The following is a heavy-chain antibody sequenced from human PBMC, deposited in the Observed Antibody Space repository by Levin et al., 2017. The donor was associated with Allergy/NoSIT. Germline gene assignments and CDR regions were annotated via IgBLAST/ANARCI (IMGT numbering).Heavy chain of an antibody. CDR2: IWYDGSNK. Sequence: GGSLRLSCAASGFTFSSYGMHWVRQAPGKGLEWVAVIWYDGSNKYYADSVKGRFTISRDNSKNTLYLQMNSLRAEDTAVYYCARGETAAEYFSSWYFDLWGRGTLVTVSS. D-gene: IGHD6-13*01. CDR3: ARGETAAEYFSSWYFDL. J-gene: IGHJ2*01. CDR1: GFTFSSYG. V-gene: IGHV3-33*01.